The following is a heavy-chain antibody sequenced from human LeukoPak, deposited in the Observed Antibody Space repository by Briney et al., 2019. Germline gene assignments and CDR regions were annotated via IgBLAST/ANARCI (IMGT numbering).Heavy chain of an antibody. V-gene: IGHV3-23*01. Sequence: GGSLRLSCAASGFTFSSYAMSWVRQAPGKGLEWVSVISGSGGSTYYEDSVKGRFTIARDNSKNTLYMQMNSLRAEDTAVYYCAKGGGIAAAGTWGYFDYWGQGTLVTVSS. CDR3: AKGGGIAAAGTWGYFDY. CDR1: GFTFSSYA. D-gene: IGHD6-13*01. CDR2: ISGSGGST. J-gene: IGHJ4*02.